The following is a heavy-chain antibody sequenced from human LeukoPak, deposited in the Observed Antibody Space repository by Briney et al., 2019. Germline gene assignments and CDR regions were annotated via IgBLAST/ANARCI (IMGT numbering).Heavy chain of an antibody. J-gene: IGHJ6*02. V-gene: IGHV3-30*18. CDR3: AKGLWLPGIYYYYGMDV. Sequence: GGSLRLSCAASGFTFSSYGMHWVRQAPGKGLEWVAVISYDGSNKYYADSVKGRFTISRDNSKNTLYLQMNSLRAEDTAVYYCAKGLWLPGIYYYYGMDVWGQGTTVTVSS. CDR2: ISYDGSNK. D-gene: IGHD5-12*01. CDR1: GFTFSSYG.